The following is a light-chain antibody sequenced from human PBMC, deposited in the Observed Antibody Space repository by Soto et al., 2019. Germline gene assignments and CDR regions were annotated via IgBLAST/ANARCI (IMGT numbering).Light chain of an antibody. CDR2: DAS. V-gene: IGKV1-5*01. CDR3: QHNNGYSWT. CDR1: QSIRSW. J-gene: IGKJ1*01. Sequence: DIQMTQSPSTLSASVGDRVTITCRASQSIRSWLAWYQQKPGKAPKVLIYDASSLESGVPSRVSGSGSGTEFTLTISRLPADDFATYYCQHNNGYSWTFGQGTKVDIK.